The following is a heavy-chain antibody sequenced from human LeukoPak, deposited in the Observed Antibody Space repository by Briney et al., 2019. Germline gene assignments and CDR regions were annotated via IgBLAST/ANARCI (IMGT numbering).Heavy chain of an antibody. CDR2: VYYMGST. V-gene: IGHV4-39*07. CDR1: NGSITNRNFF. CDR3: ARRARYSGSALSSSWGLTSYYFDY. Sequence: PSETLSLTCTVSNGSITNRNFFWSWIRQPPGRRLEWIGNVYYMGSTNYNPSLKSRVTISVDTSKNQFSLKLSSVTAADTAVYYCARRARYSGSALSSSWGLTSYYFDYWGQGTLVTVSS. J-gene: IGHJ4*02. D-gene: IGHD6-6*01.